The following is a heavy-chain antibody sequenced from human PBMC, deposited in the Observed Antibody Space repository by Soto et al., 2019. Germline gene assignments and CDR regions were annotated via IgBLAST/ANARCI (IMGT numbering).Heavy chain of an antibody. Sequence: QVQLVQSGAEVRKPGASVKVSCEASGYTFTSYDIYWVRQATGQGLEWMGWMNPNTGNSGYAQKFQGRVTMTSETSISTAHMELSSLRSEDTAVYYCARRAETNGSNGFGADKYSFDFWGQGTLVTVSS. CDR2: MNPNTGNS. J-gene: IGHJ4*02. CDR1: GYTFTSYD. CDR3: ARRAETNGSNGFGADKYSFDF. V-gene: IGHV1-8*01. D-gene: IGHD3-3*01.